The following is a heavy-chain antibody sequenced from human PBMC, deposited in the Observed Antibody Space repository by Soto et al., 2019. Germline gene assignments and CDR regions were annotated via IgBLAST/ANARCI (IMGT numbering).Heavy chain of an antibody. CDR1: GYTFTSYG. Sequence: QVQLVQSGAEVKKPGASVKVSCKASGYTFTSYGISWVRQAPGQGLEWMGWISAYNGNTNYAQKLQARVTMTTDTSTSTAYMELRSLRSDDTAVYYCARRNCSSTSCPYNWFDPWGQGTLVTVSS. J-gene: IGHJ5*02. D-gene: IGHD2-2*01. CDR2: ISAYNGNT. V-gene: IGHV1-18*04. CDR3: ARRNCSSTSCPYNWFDP.